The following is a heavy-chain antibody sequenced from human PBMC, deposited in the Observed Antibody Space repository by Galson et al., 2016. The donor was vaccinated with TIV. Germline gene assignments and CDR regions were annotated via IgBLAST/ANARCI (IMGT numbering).Heavy chain of an antibody. D-gene: IGHD3-22*01. J-gene: IGHJ4*02. CDR2: FDPEDGET. CDR3: ATDLLYYYDSSGYS. V-gene: IGHV1-24*01. Sequence: SVKVSCKVSGYTVTELSMQWVRQAPEKRLEWMGGFDPEDGETIYAQKFQGRVSMTEDTFTDTAYMELSSLVSDDTAVYYCATDLLYYYDSSGYSWGQGTLVTVSS. CDR1: GYTVTELS.